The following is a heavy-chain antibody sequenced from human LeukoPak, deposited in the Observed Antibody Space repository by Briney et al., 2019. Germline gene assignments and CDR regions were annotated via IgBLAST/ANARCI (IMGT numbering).Heavy chain of an antibody. CDR2: ISSSSSYI. Sequence: PGGSLRLSCAASGFTFSSYSMNWVRQAPGKGLEWVSSISSSSSYIYYADSVKGRFTISRDNAKNSLYLQMNSLRAEDTALYYCAKDMLQLYGAFDIWGQGTMVTVSS. CDR1: GFTFSSYS. J-gene: IGHJ3*02. V-gene: IGHV3-21*04. D-gene: IGHD5-18*01. CDR3: AKDMLQLYGAFDI.